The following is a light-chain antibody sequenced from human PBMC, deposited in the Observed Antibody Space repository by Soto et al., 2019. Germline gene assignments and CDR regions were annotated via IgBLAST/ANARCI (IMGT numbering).Light chain of an antibody. J-gene: IGLJ2*01. CDR3: SSYSGSTTHIL. Sequence: QSVLTQPASVSGSPGQSITISCTGSSSDIGGYNYVSWYQQHPGKAPKLIIYDVTYRPSGLSHRFSASKSGSTASLTISGLQPEDEADYYCSSYSGSTTHILFGGGTKVTVL. CDR2: DVT. V-gene: IGLV2-14*01. CDR1: SSDIGGYNY.